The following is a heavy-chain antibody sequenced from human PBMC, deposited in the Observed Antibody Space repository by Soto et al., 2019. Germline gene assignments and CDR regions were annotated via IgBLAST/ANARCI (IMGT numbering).Heavy chain of an antibody. CDR3: GTSRISIAVAGETEYYFDY. CDR2: INPNSGDT. Sequence: QVQLLQSGAELKKPGASVKVSCKASGYIFTGYYMHWVRQAPGQGLEWMGWINPNSGDTNYTQKFQGWVTMTRETSISTAYMELSRLRSDDTAVYYCGTSRISIAVAGETEYYFDYWGQGTLVTVSS. D-gene: IGHD6-19*01. J-gene: IGHJ4*02. CDR1: GYIFTGYY. V-gene: IGHV1-2*04.